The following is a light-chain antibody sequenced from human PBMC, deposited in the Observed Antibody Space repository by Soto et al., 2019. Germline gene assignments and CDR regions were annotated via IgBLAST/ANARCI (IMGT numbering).Light chain of an antibody. CDR1: QNIRTY. CDR3: QQTLSVPRT. J-gene: IGKJ1*01. V-gene: IGKV1-39*01. CDR2: AAS. Sequence: DIQMTQSPRFLSASVGDRVTITCRASQNIRTYLTWYQQKPGKGPTVLIYAASTLQRGVPSRFSGSTPGTDFTLTITGLQPEDSATYYCQQTLSVPRTFGLGTKVESK.